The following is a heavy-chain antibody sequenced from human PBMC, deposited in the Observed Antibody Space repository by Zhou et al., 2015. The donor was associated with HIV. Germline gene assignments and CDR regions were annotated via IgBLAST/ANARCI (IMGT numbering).Heavy chain of an antibody. CDR2: IIPIFGTA. J-gene: IGHJ6*02. V-gene: IGHV1-69*12. CDR3: ARALRYCSSTSCHESYYYYGMDV. CDR1: GGTFSSYA. Sequence: QVQLVQSGAEVKKPGSSVKVSCKASGGTFSSYAISWVRQAPGQGLEWMGGIIPIFGTANYAQKFQGRVTITADESTSTAYMELSSLRSEDTAVYYCARALRYCSSTSCHESYYYYGMDVWGQGTTVTVSS. D-gene: IGHD2-2*01.